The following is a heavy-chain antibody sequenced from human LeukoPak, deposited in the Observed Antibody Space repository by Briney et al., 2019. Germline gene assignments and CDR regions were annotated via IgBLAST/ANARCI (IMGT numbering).Heavy chain of an antibody. D-gene: IGHD6-19*01. CDR3: ARKYGWFSHYWFDP. J-gene: IGHJ5*02. CDR1: GGSISSSSYY. CDR2: IYYSGST. Sequence: SETLSLTCTVSGGSISSSSYYWGWIRQPPGKGLEWIGSIYYSGSTYYNPSLKSRVTISVDTSKNQFSLKLSSVTAADTAVYYCARKYGWFSHYWFDPWGQGTLVTVSS. V-gene: IGHV4-39*01.